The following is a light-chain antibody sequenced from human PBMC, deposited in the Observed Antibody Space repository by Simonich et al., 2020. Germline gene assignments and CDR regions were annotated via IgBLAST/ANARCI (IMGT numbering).Light chain of an antibody. V-gene: IGLV3-1*01. CDR1: KLGDKY. Sequence: SYELTQPPSVSVSPGQTASITCSGDKLGDKYACWYQQKPGQSPVLVIYQDRKRPSGIPERFSGSNSGNTATLTISGTQAMDEADYYCQAWDSSTLVFGGGTKLTVL. CDR2: QDR. CDR3: QAWDSSTLV. J-gene: IGLJ3*02.